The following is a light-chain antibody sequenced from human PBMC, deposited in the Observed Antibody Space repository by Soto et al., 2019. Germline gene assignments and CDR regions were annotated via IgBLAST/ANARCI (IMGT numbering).Light chain of an antibody. Sequence: QSVLTQPPSVSAAPGQKVTISCSGGSSNIGNNYVSWYQQLPGTGPKHLIYESNKRPSGIPDRFSASQSGTSATLGITRLETGDEADYYCGTWDSSLTVVIFGGGTKLTVL. CDR3: GTWDSSLTVVI. CDR2: ESN. CDR1: SSNIGNNY. J-gene: IGLJ2*01. V-gene: IGLV1-51*02.